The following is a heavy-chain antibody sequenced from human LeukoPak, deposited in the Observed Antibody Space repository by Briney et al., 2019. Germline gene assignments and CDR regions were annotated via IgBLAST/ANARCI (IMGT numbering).Heavy chain of an antibody. J-gene: IGHJ4*02. CDR1: GFTFSSYA. Sequence: GGSLRLSCAASGFTFSSYAMHWVRQAPGKGLEWVAVISYDGSNKYYADSVKGRFTISRDNSKNTLYLQMNSLRAEDTAVYYCAKDSKTYSGSYGVDYWGQGTLVTVSS. CDR3: AKDSKTYSGSYGVDY. V-gene: IGHV3-30-3*01. CDR2: ISYDGSNK. D-gene: IGHD1-26*01.